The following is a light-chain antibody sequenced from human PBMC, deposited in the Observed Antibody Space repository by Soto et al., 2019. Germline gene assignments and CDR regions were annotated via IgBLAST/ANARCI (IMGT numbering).Light chain of an antibody. CDR1: QSVSSN. CDR3: QQYGSSPPLIT. V-gene: IGKV3-20*01. Sequence: EIVMTQSPATLSVSPGERATLSCRASQSVSSNLAWYQQKPGQAPRLLIYAASTRATGIPDRFSGSGSGTDFTLTISRLEPEDFAVYYCQQYGSSPPLITFGQGTRLEIK. CDR2: AAS. J-gene: IGKJ5*01.